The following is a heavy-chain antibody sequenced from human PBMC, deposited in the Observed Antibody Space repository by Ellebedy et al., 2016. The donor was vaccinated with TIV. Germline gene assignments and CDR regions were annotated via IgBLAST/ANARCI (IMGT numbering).Heavy chain of an antibody. J-gene: IGHJ6*03. D-gene: IGHD5-24*01. CDR2: ISYDGSKK. V-gene: IGHV3-30*03. CDR1: GFTFSRHD. Sequence: GESLKISCAASGFTFSRHDMHWVRPAPAKGLEWVALISYDGSKKYYADSVKGRFTISRDNSKNTLYLQMNSLRTEDTAVYYCARDWGWLQLNQRDYYMDVWGKGTTVTVSS. CDR3: ARDWGWLQLNQRDYYMDV.